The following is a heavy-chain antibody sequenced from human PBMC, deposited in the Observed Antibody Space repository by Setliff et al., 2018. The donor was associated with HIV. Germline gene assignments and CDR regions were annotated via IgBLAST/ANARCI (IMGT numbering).Heavy chain of an antibody. J-gene: IGHJ6*02. CDR3: ARFGVAYGIDV. V-gene: IGHV3-74*03. CDR2: ISPDGSST. Sequence: GGSLRLSCAASGFTFSNNWIHWVRQTAEKGLVWVSRISPDGSSTMYADSVKGRFTISRDNAKNSLFLQMNSLRAEDTAVYYCARFGVAYGIDVWGQGTTVTVSS. D-gene: IGHD3-10*01. CDR1: GFTFSNNW.